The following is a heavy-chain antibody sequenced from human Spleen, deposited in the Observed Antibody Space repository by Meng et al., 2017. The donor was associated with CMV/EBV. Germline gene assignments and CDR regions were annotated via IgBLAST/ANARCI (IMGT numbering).Heavy chain of an antibody. CDR2: ISSGSSTI. CDR1: GFTFSSYE. D-gene: IGHD3-22*01. CDR3: ARTLASYDDSSGYEF. V-gene: IGHV3-48*03. Sequence: GESLKISCAASGFTFSSYEMNWVRQAPGKGLEWVAYISSGSSTIYYADSVKGRFTISRDNAKNSLYLQLNSLRAEDTAFYYCARTLASYDDSSGYEFWGQGTLVTVSS. J-gene: IGHJ4*02.